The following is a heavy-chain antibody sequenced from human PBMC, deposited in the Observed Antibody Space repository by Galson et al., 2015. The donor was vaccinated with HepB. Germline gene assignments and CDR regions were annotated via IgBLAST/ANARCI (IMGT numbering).Heavy chain of an antibody. V-gene: IGHV3-21*01. CDR2: ISSSSSYI. J-gene: IGHJ6*02. Sequence: SLRLSCAASGFTFSSYSMNWVRQAPGKGLEWVSSISSSSSYIYYADSVKGRFTISRDNAKNSLYLQMNSLRAEDTAVYYCARERSSWESDGYYYYGMDVWGQGTTVTVSS. CDR3: ARERSSWESDGYYYYGMDV. D-gene: IGHD6-13*01. CDR1: GFTFSSYS.